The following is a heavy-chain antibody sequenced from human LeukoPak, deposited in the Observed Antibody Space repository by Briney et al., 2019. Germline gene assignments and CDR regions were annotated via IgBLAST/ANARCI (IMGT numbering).Heavy chain of an antibody. CDR2: IYTSGST. V-gene: IGHV4-4*07. CDR1: GGSISSYY. D-gene: IGHD6-19*01. J-gene: IGHJ3*02. CDR3: ARDVPAVAGTRNAFDI. Sequence: SETLSLTCTVSGGSISSYYWSWIRQPAGKGLEWIGRIYTSGSTNYNPSLKSRVTMSVDTSKNQFSLKLSSVTAADTAVYYCARDVPAVAGTRNAFDIWGQGIMVTVAS.